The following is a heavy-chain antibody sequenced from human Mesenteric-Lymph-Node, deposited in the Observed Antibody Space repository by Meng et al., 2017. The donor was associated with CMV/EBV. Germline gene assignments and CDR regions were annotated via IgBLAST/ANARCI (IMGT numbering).Heavy chain of an antibody. CDR1: GGSISSYY. CDR2: ISYSGSP. D-gene: IGHD6-6*01. Sequence: SETLSLTCTVSGGSISSYYWSWIRQPPGKGLEWIGFISYSGSPNYNPSHKSRVTISIDTSKNHFSLKMSSVTAADTAVYYCARGVGARSSNFDYWGQGILVTVSS. J-gene: IGHJ4*02. CDR3: ARGVGARSSNFDY. V-gene: IGHV4-59*01.